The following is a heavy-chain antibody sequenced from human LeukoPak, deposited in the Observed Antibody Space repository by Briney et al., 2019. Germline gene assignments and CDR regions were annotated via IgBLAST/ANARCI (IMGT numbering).Heavy chain of an antibody. J-gene: IGHJ4*02. Sequence: PVGSLRLSCSASAFTLTFSSYAMHWVRQAPGKGLEYVSTISSNGGDTYYADSVKGRFTISRDNSKNTLYLQMSSLRAEDTAVYYYVNSRMTTVTAFDYWGQGTLVTVSS. V-gene: IGHV3-64D*06. CDR2: ISSNGGDT. D-gene: IGHD4-17*01. CDR1: AFTLTFSSYA. CDR3: VNSRMTTVTAFDY.